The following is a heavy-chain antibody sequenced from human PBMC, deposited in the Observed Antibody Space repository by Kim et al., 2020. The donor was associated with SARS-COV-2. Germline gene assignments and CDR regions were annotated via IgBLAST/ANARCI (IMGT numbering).Heavy chain of an antibody. CDR3: VIDLGIAAAGKDY. CDR1: GFTFSSYW. Sequence: GGSLRLSCAASGFTFSSYWLSWVRQAPGKGQEWVANIKQDGSEKYYVASVTGRFTISRDHAKNSLYLLMYSLRAETTSVYYFVIDLGIAAAGKDYLGQET. CDR2: IKQDGSEK. J-gene: IGHJ4*02. V-gene: IGHV3-7*03. D-gene: IGHD6-13*01.